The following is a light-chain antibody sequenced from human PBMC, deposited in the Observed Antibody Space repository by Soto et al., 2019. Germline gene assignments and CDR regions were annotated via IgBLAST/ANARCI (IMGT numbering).Light chain of an antibody. CDR2: EVS. Sequence: QSVLTPPASVTGSPGKSNTIPCTATSSDVGGYNYVSWYQQQSGQAPKPMSKEVSKRPSGVSNRFSGSKSGNTASLTISGLQAEDEADYYCSSYTSSRAYVFGIGTKVTVL. CDR3: SSYTSSRAYV. V-gene: IGLV2-14*01. CDR1: SSDVGGYNY. J-gene: IGLJ1*01.